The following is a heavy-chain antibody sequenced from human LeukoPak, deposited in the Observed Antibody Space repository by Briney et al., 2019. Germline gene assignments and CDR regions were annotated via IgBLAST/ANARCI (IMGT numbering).Heavy chain of an antibody. CDR2: IYPDDSDT. Sequence: NRGESLKISCKASGYTFTTYWIGWVRQMPGKGLQWMGIIYPDDSDTRYSPSFQGQVTISADKSISTVYLQWGSLKASDTAMYYCARGYYDNSGLDAFDIWGQGTMVTVSS. CDR3: ARGYYDNSGLDAFDI. D-gene: IGHD3-22*01. CDR1: GYTFTTYW. V-gene: IGHV5-51*01. J-gene: IGHJ3*02.